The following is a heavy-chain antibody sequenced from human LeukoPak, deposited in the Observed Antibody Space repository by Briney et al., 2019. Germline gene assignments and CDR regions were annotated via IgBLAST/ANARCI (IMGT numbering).Heavy chain of an antibody. D-gene: IGHD4-17*01. CDR2: IGTAGDT. CDR3: ARGDYGDYYFDY. CDR1: GFPFSSYD. Sequence: PGGSLRLSCVASGFPFSSYDMHWVRQPTGRGLEWVSAIGTAGDTHYPGSVKGRFTISRDNAKHSLYLQINSLRADDTAVYYCARGDYGDYYFDYWGQGTLVTVSS. J-gene: IGHJ4*02. V-gene: IGHV3-13*01.